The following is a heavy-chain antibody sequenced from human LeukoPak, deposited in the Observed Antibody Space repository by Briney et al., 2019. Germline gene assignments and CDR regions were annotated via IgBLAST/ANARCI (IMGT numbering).Heavy chain of an antibody. CDR1: GFTFRSYA. Sequence: PGGSLRLSCAASGFTFRSYAMSWARQAPGKGLEWVSSVTGDGETTFYADSVKGRFSVSRDNSRNTLFLTMSSLRVEDTALYYCAKDYLGQLVMFDVWGQGTMVTVSS. J-gene: IGHJ3*01. D-gene: IGHD6-13*01. CDR3: AKDYLGQLVMFDV. CDR2: VTGDGETT. V-gene: IGHV3-23*01.